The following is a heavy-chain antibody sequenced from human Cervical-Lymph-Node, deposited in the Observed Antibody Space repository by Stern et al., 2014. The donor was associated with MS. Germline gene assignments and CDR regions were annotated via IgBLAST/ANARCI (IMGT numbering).Heavy chain of an antibody. V-gene: IGHV3-21*01. CDR2: ISSRSTYK. Sequence: EVQLVESGGGLVKPGGSLRLSCAASGFAFNTYTMTWVRQAPGKGLEGVSSISSRSTYKYYSESIKDRLNISRDNAKNSLYLQMNSLRAEDTAVYYCARDSHYYGMNVWGQGTTFTVSS. CDR1: GFAFNTYT. J-gene: IGHJ6*02. CDR3: ARDSHYYGMNV.